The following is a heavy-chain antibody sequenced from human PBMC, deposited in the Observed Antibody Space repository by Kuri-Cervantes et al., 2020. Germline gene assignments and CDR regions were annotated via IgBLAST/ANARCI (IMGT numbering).Heavy chain of an antibody. D-gene: IGHD4-17*01. V-gene: IGHV4-39*01. CDR1: GFTFSSYG. Sequence: GSLRLSCAASGFTFSSYGMHWVRQAPGKGLEWIGSIYYSGSTYYNPSLKSRVTISVDTSKNQFSLKLSSVTAADTAVYYCASRTDYGDLADAFDIWGQGTMVTVSS. J-gene: IGHJ3*02. CDR3: ASRTDYGDLADAFDI. CDR2: IYYSGST.